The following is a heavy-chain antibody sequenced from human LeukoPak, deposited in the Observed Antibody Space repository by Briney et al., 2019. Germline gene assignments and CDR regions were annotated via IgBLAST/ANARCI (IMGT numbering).Heavy chain of an antibody. V-gene: IGHV4-34*01. CDR2: INHSGST. CDR3: ARRPALTVVVVAAAFDY. CDR1: GGSFSGYY. Sequence: SETLSLTCAVYGGSFSGYYWSWIRQPPGKGLEWIGEINHSGSTNYNPSLKGRVTISVDTSKNQFSLKPSSVTAADTAVYYCARRPALTVVVVAAAFDYWGQGTLVTVSS. D-gene: IGHD2-15*01. J-gene: IGHJ4*02.